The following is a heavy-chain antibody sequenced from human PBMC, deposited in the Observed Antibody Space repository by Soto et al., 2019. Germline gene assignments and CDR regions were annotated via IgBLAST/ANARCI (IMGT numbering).Heavy chain of an antibody. CDR3: ARVGAYCTSTSCLDY. CDR1: GYAFTNYG. CDR2: ISAYNGNA. Sequence: QVQLVQSGAEVKKPGASVKVSCKASGYAFTNYGISWVRQAPGQGLEWMGWISAYNGNADYVQKLQGRVTMTTDTSTNTADRELRSLTSDDTARFYCARVGAYCTSTSCLDYWGQGTLVTVSS. J-gene: IGHJ4*02. V-gene: IGHV1-18*01. D-gene: IGHD2-2*01.